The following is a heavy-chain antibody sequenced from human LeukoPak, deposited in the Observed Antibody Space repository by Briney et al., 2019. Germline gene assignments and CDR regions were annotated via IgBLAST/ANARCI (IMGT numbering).Heavy chain of an antibody. Sequence: SVKVSCKASGGTFSSYAISWVRQAPGQGLEWMGGIIPIFGTANYAQKFQGRVTITADESTSTAYMEVSSLRSEDTAVYYCARTSPTIFGLVRWYYFDYWGQGTLVTVSS. J-gene: IGHJ4*02. CDR3: ARTSPTIFGLVRWYYFDY. D-gene: IGHD3-3*01. CDR1: GGTFSSYA. CDR2: IIPIFGTA. V-gene: IGHV1-69*13.